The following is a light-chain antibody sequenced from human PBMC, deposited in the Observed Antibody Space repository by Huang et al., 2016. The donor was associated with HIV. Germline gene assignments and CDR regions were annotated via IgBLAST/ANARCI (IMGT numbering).Light chain of an antibody. CDR2: KAS. CDR1: QSSSSW. V-gene: IGKV1-5*03. J-gene: IGKJ4*01. Sequence: DIQMTQSPSTLSASVGDRFTITCRASQSSSSWLAWYQQKPGKAPKLLIYKASNLESGVPSRLSGSGSGTEFTLTISSLQPDDFATYYCQQYNSYPLTFGGGTKVQIK. CDR3: QQYNSYPLT.